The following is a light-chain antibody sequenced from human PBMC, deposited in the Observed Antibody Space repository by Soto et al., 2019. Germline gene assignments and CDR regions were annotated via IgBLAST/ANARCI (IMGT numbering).Light chain of an antibody. CDR2: GAS. V-gene: IGKV3-20*01. CDR3: QQYDISPYT. CDR1: QSVRGNS. Sequence: ESVLTQSPGTLSLSPGDRATLSCRASQSVRGNSLAWYQHKPGRPPRLLIYGASNRPGGIPDKFSGSGSGTDFTLSISSLEPEDFAVYYCQQYDISPYTFGQGTKLEIK. J-gene: IGKJ2*01.